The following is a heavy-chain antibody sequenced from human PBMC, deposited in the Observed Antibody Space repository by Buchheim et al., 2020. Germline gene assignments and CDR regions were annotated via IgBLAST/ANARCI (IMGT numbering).Heavy chain of an antibody. Sequence: QVQLVQSGAEVKKPGSSVKVSCKASGGTFSSYAISWVRQAPGQGLEWMGGIIPIFGTANYAQKFQGRVTITADKSTSTAYMELSSLRSEDTAVYYCAREGSRLEMEQNAIDNYYFDYWGQGTL. CDR1: GGTFSSYA. D-gene: IGHD5-24*01. CDR3: AREGSRLEMEQNAIDNYYFDY. V-gene: IGHV1-69*06. J-gene: IGHJ4*02. CDR2: IIPIFGTA.